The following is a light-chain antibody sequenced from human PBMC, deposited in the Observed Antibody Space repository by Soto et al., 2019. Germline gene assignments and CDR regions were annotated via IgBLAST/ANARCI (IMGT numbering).Light chain of an antibody. CDR3: SSYTSSSTLVV. J-gene: IGLJ2*01. V-gene: IGLV2-14*01. CDR1: RSDVGGYNS. Sequence: QSALTQPASVSGSPGQSITISCTGTRSDVGGYNSVCWHQQHPGKAPKLMIYEVSNRPSGVSNRFSGSKSGNTASLTISGLQAEDEADYYCSSYTSSSTLVVFGGGTKLTVL. CDR2: EVS.